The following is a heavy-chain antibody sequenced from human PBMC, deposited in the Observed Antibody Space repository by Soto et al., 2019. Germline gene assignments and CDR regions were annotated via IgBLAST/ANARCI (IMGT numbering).Heavy chain of an antibody. D-gene: IGHD3-16*01. Sequence: QVQLVQSGAEVKNPGASVKVSCKASGYTFTRYGIGWARQAPGQGLEWMGWINTYNGNTNYAQNVQGRVTLTTDTSRSTADMELRSLRSNDTAIYYCAMVDDYVTPSPQDVWGQGTTVIVSS. J-gene: IGHJ6*02. CDR2: INTYNGNT. CDR1: GYTFTRYG. CDR3: AMVDDYVTPSPQDV. V-gene: IGHV1-18*01.